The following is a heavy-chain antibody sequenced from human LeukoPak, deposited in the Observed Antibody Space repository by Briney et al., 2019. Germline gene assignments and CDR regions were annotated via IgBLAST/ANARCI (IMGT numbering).Heavy chain of an antibody. CDR1: GYTLTSYD. V-gene: IGHV1-8*01. J-gene: IGHJ5*02. CDR3: ARVYAMVRGVIDL. Sequence: ASVKVSCKASGYTLTSYDINWVRQATGQGLEWMGWMNPNSGNTGYAQKFQGRVTMTRNTSISTAYMELSSLRSEDTAVYYCARVYAMVRGVIDLWGQGTLVTVSS. CDR2: MNPNSGNT. D-gene: IGHD3-10*01.